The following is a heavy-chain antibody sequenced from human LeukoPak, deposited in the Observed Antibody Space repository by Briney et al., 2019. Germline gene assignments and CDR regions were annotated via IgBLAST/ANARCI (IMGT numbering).Heavy chain of an antibody. V-gene: IGHV3-23*01. Sequence: GGSLRLSCAASGFTFSSYAMSWVRQAPEKGLEWVSAISATGGSTYHADSVEGRFTISRDNSKNTVNLQMNSLRGEDTAVYYCAREATVTHDAFDIWGQGTMVTVSS. J-gene: IGHJ3*02. CDR2: ISATGGST. D-gene: IGHD4-17*01. CDR1: GFTFSSYA. CDR3: AREATVTHDAFDI.